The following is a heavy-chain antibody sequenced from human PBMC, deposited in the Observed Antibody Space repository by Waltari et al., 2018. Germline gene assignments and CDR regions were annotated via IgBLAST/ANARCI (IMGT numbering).Heavy chain of an antibody. CDR3: ATRFCSSTSCYPGYYFDY. Sequence: QLQLQASGPGLVKPSETLSLTCTVSGGSISSSSYYWGWIRQPPGKGLEWIGSIYYSGSTYYNPSLKSRVTISVDTSKNQFSLKLSSVTAADTAVYYCATRFCSSTSCYPGYYFDYWGQGTLVTVSS. V-gene: IGHV4-39*07. J-gene: IGHJ4*02. D-gene: IGHD2-2*01. CDR2: IYYSGST. CDR1: GGSISSSSYY.